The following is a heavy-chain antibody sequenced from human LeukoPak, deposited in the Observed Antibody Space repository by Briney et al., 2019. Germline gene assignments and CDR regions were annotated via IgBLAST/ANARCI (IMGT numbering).Heavy chain of an antibody. V-gene: IGHV4-59*01. CDR3: ARSDGSGSAGDY. J-gene: IGHJ4*02. CDR2: IYYSGST. D-gene: IGHD3-10*01. Sequence: NASETLALTCTVSGGSISSYYWSWIRQPPGKGLEWIGYIYYSGSTNYNPSLKSRVTISVVTSKNQFSLKLSSVTAADTAVYYCARSDGSGSAGDYWGQGTLVTVSS. CDR1: GGSISSYY.